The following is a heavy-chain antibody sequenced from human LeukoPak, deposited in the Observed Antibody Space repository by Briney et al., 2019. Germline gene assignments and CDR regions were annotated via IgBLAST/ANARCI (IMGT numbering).Heavy chain of an antibody. CDR2: IIPIFGTA. V-gene: IGHV1-69*05. D-gene: IGHD6-19*01. CDR1: GGTFSSYA. Sequence: SVKVSCKASGGTFSSYAISWVRQAPGQGLEWMGGIIPIFGTANYAQKFQGRVTITTDESTSTAYMELSSLRSEDTAVYYCAKGIYSSGWSYFDYWGHGTLVTVSS. J-gene: IGHJ4*01. CDR3: AKGIYSSGWSYFDY.